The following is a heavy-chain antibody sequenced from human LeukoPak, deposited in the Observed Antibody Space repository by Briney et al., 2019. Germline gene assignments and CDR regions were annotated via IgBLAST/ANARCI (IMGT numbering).Heavy chain of an antibody. CDR1: GFTLSTYD. CDR3: AKDLERGYYYGSGSSY. Sequence: PGGSLRLSCAASGFTLSTYDMSWVRQAPGKGLEWVSAISGSGGSTYYADSVKGRFTISRDNSKNTLYLQMNSLRAEDTAVYYCAKDLERGYYYGSGSSYWGQGTLVTVSS. CDR2: ISGSGGST. V-gene: IGHV3-23*01. J-gene: IGHJ4*02. D-gene: IGHD3-10*01.